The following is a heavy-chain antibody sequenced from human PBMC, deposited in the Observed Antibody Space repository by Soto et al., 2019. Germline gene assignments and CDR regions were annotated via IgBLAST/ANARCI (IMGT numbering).Heavy chain of an antibody. J-gene: IGHJ3*02. V-gene: IGHV3-48*03. CDR3: ARDRWLGYDSSGYFPTYDAFDI. D-gene: IGHD3-22*01. CDR2: ISSSGSTI. CDR1: GFTFSSYE. Sequence: QTGGSLRLSCAASGFTFSSYEMNWVRQAPGKGLEWVSYISSSGSTIYYADSVKGRFTISRDNAKNSLYLQMNSLRAGDTAVYYCARDRWLGYDSSGYFPTYDAFDIWGQGTMVTVSS.